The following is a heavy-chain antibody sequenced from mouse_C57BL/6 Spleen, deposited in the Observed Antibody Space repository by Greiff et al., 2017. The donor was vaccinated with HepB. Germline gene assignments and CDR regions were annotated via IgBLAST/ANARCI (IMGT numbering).Heavy chain of an antibody. D-gene: IGHD1-1*01. CDR1: GYTFTSYW. Sequence: QVQLKQPGAELVKPGASVKLSCKASGYTFTSYWMHWVKQRPGRGLEWIGRIDPNSGGTKYNEKFKSKATLTVDKPSSTAYMQLSSLTSEDSAVYYCARPITTVVAHWYFDVWGTGTTVTVSS. V-gene: IGHV1-72*01. CDR2: IDPNSGGT. CDR3: ARPITTVVAHWYFDV. J-gene: IGHJ1*03.